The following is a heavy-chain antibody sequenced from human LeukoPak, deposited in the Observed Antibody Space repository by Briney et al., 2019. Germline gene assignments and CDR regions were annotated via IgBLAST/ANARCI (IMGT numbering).Heavy chain of an antibody. CDR1: GFSYDIHW. V-gene: IGHV3-48*04. Sequence: GGSLRLSCAASGFSYDIHWMGWVRQPPGKGLEWVSYINTGSNIIYYADSVKGRFTISRDNAANSLYLQMNSLRAEDTAVYYCVRDGGAVGNMDYWGQGTLLTVSS. CDR2: INTGSNII. J-gene: IGHJ4*02. D-gene: IGHD3-16*01. CDR3: VRDGGAVGNMDY.